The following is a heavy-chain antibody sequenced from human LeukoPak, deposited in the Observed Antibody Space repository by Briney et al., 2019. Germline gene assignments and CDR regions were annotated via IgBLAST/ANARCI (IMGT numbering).Heavy chain of an antibody. CDR3: AREGITMIVVAGSYYYYYMDV. CDR2: INPNSGGT. V-gene: IGHV1-2*02. Sequence: ASVKVSCKASGYTFTGYYMHWVRQAPGQGLEWMGWINPNSGGTNYAQKFQGRVTMTRDTSISTAYMELSRLRSDDTAVYYCAREGITMIVVAGSYYYYYMDVWGKGTTVTISS. D-gene: IGHD3-22*01. CDR1: GYTFTGYY. J-gene: IGHJ6*03.